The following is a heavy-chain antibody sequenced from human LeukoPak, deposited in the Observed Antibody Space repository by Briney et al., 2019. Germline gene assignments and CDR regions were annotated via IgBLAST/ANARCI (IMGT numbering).Heavy chain of an antibody. D-gene: IGHD3-22*01. V-gene: IGHV3-48*02. CDR3: ARDLDTSGYTFDY. CDR1: GFTFSSYS. Sequence: GGSLRLSCAASGFTFSSYSMNSVRQAPGKGLVWVSYISGSSRVIYYADSVKGRFTISRDNAKNSLYLQMNSLGDEDTAVYYCARDLDTSGYTFDYWGQGTLVTVSS. J-gene: IGHJ4*02. CDR2: ISGSSRVI.